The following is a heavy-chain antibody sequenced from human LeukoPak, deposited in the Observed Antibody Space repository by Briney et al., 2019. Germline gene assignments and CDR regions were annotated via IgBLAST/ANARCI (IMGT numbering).Heavy chain of an antibody. J-gene: IGHJ6*03. D-gene: IGHD3-3*01. Sequence: GGSLRLSCAASGFTFSSYAMSWVRQAPGKGLEWVSAISGSGGSTYYADSVKGRFTTSRDNSKNTLYLQMNSLRAEDTAVYYCAKAGAVTRFLEWLFDYYYMDVWGKGTTVTVSS. CDR3: AKAGAVTRFLEWLFDYYYMDV. CDR2: ISGSGGST. CDR1: GFTFSSYA. V-gene: IGHV3-23*01.